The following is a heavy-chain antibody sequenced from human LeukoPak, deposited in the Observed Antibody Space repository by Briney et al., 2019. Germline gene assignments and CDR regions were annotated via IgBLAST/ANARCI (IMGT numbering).Heavy chain of an antibody. V-gene: IGHV4-59*01. CDR3: ARVRMTTVTTNWFDP. D-gene: IGHD4-17*01. J-gene: IGHJ5*02. CDR2: IYYSGST. CDR1: GGSISSYY. Sequence: SETLSLTCTVSGGSISSYYWSRIRQPPGKGLEWIGYIYYSGSTNYNPSLKSRVTISVDTSKNQFSLKLSSVTAADTAVYYCARVRMTTVTTNWFDPWGQGTLVTVSS.